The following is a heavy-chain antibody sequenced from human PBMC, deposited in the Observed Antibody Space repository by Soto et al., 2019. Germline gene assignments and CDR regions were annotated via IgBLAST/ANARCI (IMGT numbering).Heavy chain of an antibody. CDR2: IKQDGSEK. D-gene: IGHD3-16*02. V-gene: IGHV3-7*03. Sequence: EVQLVESGGGLVQPGGSLRLSCAASGFTFSSYWMSWVRQAPGKGLEWVANIKQDGSEKYYVDSVKGRFTISRDNAKNSLYLQMNSLRAEDTAVYYCAREGGGELSPMYFQHWGQGTLVTVSS. CDR3: AREGGGELSPMYFQH. CDR1: GFTFSSYW. J-gene: IGHJ1*01.